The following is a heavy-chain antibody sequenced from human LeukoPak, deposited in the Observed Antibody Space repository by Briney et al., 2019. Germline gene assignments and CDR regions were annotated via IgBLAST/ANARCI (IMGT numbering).Heavy chain of an antibody. V-gene: IGHV3-21*01. D-gene: IGHD2-2*01. CDR1: GFTFSSYS. Sequence: GGSLRLSCVASGFTFSSYSMNWVRQAPGKGLEWVSSISSSSSYIYYADSVRGRFTISRDNAKNALYLQMNSLRAEDTAVYYCARWGLGYCSSTSCRYYYYYGMDVWGQGTTVTVSS. J-gene: IGHJ6*02. CDR2: ISSSSSYI. CDR3: ARWGLGYCSSTSCRYYYYYGMDV.